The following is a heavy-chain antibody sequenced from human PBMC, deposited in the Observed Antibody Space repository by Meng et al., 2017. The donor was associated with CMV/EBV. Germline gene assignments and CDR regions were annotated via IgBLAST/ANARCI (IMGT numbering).Heavy chain of an antibody. V-gene: IGHV1-46*03. CDR1: GYTFTSYY. J-gene: IGHJ6*02. Sequence: ASVKVSCKASGYTFTSYYMHWVRQAPGQGLEWMGIINPSGGSTSYAQKLQGRVTTTRDTSTSTVYMELSSLRSEDTAVYYCATPWEVYSSSSGSYYGMDVWGQGTTVTVSS. CDR2: INPSGGST. D-gene: IGHD6-6*01. CDR3: ATPWEVYSSSSGSYYGMDV.